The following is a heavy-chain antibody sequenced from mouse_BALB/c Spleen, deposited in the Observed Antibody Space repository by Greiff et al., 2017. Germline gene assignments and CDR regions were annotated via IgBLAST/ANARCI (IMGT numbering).Heavy chain of an antibody. J-gene: IGHJ1*01. CDR2: IWGDGST. Sequence: VKLLESGPGLVAPSQSLSITCTVSGFSLTGYGVNWVRQPPGKGLEWLGMIWGDGSTDYNSALKSRLSISKDNSKSQVFLKMNSLQTDDTARYYCARAYYRYDWYFDVWGAGTTVTVSS. CDR1: GFSLTGYG. CDR3: ARAYYRYDWYFDV. V-gene: IGHV2-6-7*01. D-gene: IGHD2-14*01.